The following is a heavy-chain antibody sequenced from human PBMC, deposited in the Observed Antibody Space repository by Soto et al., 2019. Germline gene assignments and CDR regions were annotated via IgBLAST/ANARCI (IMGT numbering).Heavy chain of an antibody. CDR1: GGSISSGGYY. CDR2: IYYSGST. J-gene: IGHJ6*02. V-gene: IGHV4-31*03. CDR3: ARAIREWLSDYGMDV. Sequence: SETLSLTCTVSGGSISSGGYYWSWIRQHPGKGLEWIGYIYYSGSTYYNPSLKSRVTISVDTSKNQFSLKLSSVTAADTAVYYCARAIREWLSDYGMDVWGQGTTVTVSS. D-gene: IGHD3-3*01.